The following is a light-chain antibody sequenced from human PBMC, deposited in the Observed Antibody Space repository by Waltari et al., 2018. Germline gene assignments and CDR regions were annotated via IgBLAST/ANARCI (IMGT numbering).Light chain of an antibody. CDR3: CSYAGALFWV. Sequence: LPHPPPVPGPPGQPSPTPSLEPGGDITIYIYVSWYKHHPGKAPKLIIYDVSKRPSGVPNRFSGSKSGNTASLTISGLQAEDEADYYCCSYAGALFWVFGGGAKVTVL. CDR1: GGDITIYIY. CDR2: DVS. J-gene: IGLJ3*02. V-gene: IGLV2-11*01.